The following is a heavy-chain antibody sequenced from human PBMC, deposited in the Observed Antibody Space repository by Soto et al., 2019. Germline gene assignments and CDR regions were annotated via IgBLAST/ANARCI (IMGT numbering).Heavy chain of an antibody. CDR1: GFTFSSYG. V-gene: IGHV3-33*01. J-gene: IGHJ5*02. CDR2: IWYDGSNK. D-gene: IGHD2-2*01. CDR3: ARDGLGYCSSTSCYERDCFDL. Sequence: LRLSCAASGFTFSSYGMHWVRQAPGKGLEWVAVIWYDGSNKYYADSVKGRFTISRDNSKNTLYLQMNSLRAEDTAVYYCARDGLGYCSSTSCYERDCFDLWGQGTLVTGSS.